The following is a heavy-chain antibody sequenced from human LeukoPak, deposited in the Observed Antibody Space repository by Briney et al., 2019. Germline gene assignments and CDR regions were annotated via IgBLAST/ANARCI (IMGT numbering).Heavy chain of an antibody. V-gene: IGHV1-2*02. D-gene: IGHD4-23*01. CDR1: GCTFTGYY. CDR3: ARNFAPVVPWFDP. CDR2: INPNSGGT. Sequence: ASVKVSCKASGCTFTGYYMHWVRQAPGQGLEWMGWINPNSGGTNYAQKFQGRVTMTRDTSISTAYMELSRLRSDDTAVYYCARNFAPVVPWFDPRGQGTLVTVSS. J-gene: IGHJ5*02.